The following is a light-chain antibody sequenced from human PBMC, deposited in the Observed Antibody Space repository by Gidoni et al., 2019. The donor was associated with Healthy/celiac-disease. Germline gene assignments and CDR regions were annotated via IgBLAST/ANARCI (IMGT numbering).Light chain of an antibody. J-gene: IGKJ1*01. CDR1: QSVSSS. CDR2: DSS. Sequence: EIVLTQSPATLSLSPGERATLSCRAIQSVSSSLACYQQKPGQAPMLRIYDSSNRATGITARFSGSGSGTDFTLTISSLEPEDFAVYYCQQRSNWPRWTFGQGTKVEIK. V-gene: IGKV3-11*01. CDR3: QQRSNWPRWT.